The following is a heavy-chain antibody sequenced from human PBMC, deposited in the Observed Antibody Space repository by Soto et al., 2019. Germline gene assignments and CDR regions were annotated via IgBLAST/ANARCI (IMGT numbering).Heavy chain of an antibody. J-gene: IGHJ6*02. V-gene: IGHV3-30*18. D-gene: IGHD3-22*01. CDR3: AKDGGDHDTSYYYGMDV. CDR2: ISYDGSNQ. CDR1: GFTFSTYG. Sequence: GGSLRLSCAASGFTFSTYGMHWVRQAPGKGLEWVAVISYDGSNQYYADSVKGRFTISRDNSKNTLYLQMNSLRAEDTAVYYCAKDGGDHDTSYYYGMDVWGQGTTVTVSS.